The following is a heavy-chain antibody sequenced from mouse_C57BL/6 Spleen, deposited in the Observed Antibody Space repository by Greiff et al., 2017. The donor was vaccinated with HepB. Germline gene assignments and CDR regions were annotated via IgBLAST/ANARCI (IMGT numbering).Heavy chain of an antibody. CDR2: IDPEDGET. V-gene: IGHV14-2*01. CDR3: ARGYGSSYSWFAY. D-gene: IGHD1-1*01. CDR1: GFNIKDYY. Sequence: VQLKESGAELVKPGASVKLSCTASGFNIKDYYMHWVKQRTEQGLEWIGRIDPEDGETKYAPKFQGKATITADTSSNTAYLQLSSLTSEDTAVYYCARGYGSSYSWFAYWGQGTLVTVSA. J-gene: IGHJ3*01.